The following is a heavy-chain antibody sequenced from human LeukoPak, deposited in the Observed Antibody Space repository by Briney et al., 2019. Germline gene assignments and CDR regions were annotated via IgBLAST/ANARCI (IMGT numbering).Heavy chain of an antibody. CDR3: ARGLSSTRRESDY. Sequence: SETLSLTCTVSGGSIGSYYWSWIRQPPGKGLEWIGYIYYSGSTNYNPSLKSRVTISVDTSKNQFSLKLSSVTAADTAVYFCARGLSSTRRESDYWGQGTLVTVSS. D-gene: IGHD2-2*01. CDR1: GGSIGSYY. CDR2: IYYSGST. J-gene: IGHJ4*02. V-gene: IGHV4-59*01.